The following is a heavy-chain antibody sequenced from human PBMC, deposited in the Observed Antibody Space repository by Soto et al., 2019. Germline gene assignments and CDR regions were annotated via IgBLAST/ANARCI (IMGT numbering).Heavy chain of an antibody. V-gene: IGHV1-2*02. J-gene: IGHJ4*02. D-gene: IGHD1-1*01. CDR1: GYTFSDYS. Sequence: ASVKVSCKASGYTFSDYSIHWVRQAPGQGLEWMGWINPNSGGTKYAPKFQGGVTMTRDTSITTAYMELSRLRSGDTAVYYCAKEPATAKPEGVDFWGQGTLVTSPQ. CDR3: AKEPATAKPEGVDF. CDR2: INPNSGGT.